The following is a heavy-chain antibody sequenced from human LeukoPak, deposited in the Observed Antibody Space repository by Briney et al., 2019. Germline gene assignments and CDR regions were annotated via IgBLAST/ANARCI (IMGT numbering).Heavy chain of an antibody. CDR2: ISAYNGNT. V-gene: IGHV1-18*01. CDR1: GYTFTSYG. J-gene: IGHJ3*02. D-gene: IGHD4-17*01. Sequence: ASVKVSCKASGYTFTSYGISWVRQAPGQGLEWMGWISAYNGNTNYAQKLQGRVTMTTDTSTSTAYMELRSLRSDDTAVYYCARDRRRSYDYGDLRDRDAFDIWGQGTMVTVSS. CDR3: ARDRRRSYDYGDLRDRDAFDI.